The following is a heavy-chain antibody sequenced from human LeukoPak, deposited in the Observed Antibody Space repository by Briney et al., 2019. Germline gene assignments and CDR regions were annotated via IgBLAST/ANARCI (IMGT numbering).Heavy chain of an antibody. Sequence: SETLSLTCTVSGGSISNYYWNWIRQPPGKGLEWIGYIYYSGSTKYNPSLKSRVTISVDTSKNQFPLKLSSVTAADTAVYYCARNYDSSGYRLAYWGQGTLVTVSS. V-gene: IGHV4-59*01. J-gene: IGHJ4*02. CDR3: ARNYDSSGYRLAY. D-gene: IGHD3-22*01. CDR2: IYYSGST. CDR1: GGSISNYY.